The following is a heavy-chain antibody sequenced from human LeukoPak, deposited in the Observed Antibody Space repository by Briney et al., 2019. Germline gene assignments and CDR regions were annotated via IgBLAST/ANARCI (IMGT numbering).Heavy chain of an antibody. J-gene: IGHJ4*02. Sequence: SETLSLTCTVSGGSISSYYWSWIRQPPGKGLELIGYIYYSGSTNYNPSLKSRVTISVDTSKNQFSLKLSSVTAADTAVYYCARGQGEFDYWGQGTLVTVSP. CDR2: IYYSGST. CDR3: ARGQGEFDY. V-gene: IGHV4-59*08. CDR1: GGSISSYY.